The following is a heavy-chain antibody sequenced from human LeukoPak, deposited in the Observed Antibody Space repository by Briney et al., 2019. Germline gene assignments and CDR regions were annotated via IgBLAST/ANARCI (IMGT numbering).Heavy chain of an antibody. CDR2: IYYSGST. CDR3: ARGIPDYGDYYFDY. V-gene: IGHV4-30-4*01. D-gene: IGHD4-17*01. Sequence: SQTLSLTCTVSGGSLSRGDYYWSWLRQPPGKGLEWIGYIYYSGSTYYNPSLKSRVTISVDTSKNQFSLKLSSVTAADTAVYYCARGIPDYGDYYFDYWGQGTLVTVSS. J-gene: IGHJ4*02. CDR1: GGSLSRGDYY.